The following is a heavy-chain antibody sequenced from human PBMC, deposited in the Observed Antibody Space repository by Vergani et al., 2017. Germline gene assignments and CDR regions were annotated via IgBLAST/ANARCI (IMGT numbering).Heavy chain of an antibody. Sequence: EVQLLVSGGGLVQPGGSRRLSCAGAGFPFDTYTMAYVRQAPGKGLEWVATISSGGGDIFYADSVKGRFTISRDNSKNTLFLQMNSLKDEDTAVYYCTTAWGLYYLHGEYFQYWGRGTLVSVSS. CDR3: TTAWGLYYLHGEYFQY. D-gene: IGHD3-10*01. CDR2: ISSGGGDI. J-gene: IGHJ1*01. V-gene: IGHV3-23*01. CDR1: GFPFDTYT.